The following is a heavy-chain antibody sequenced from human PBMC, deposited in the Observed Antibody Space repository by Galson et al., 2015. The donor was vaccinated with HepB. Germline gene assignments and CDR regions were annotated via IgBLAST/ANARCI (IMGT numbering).Heavy chain of an antibody. V-gene: IGHV3-48*02. CDR2: ISSTGTTI. CDR1: GFTFSTYT. CDR3: ARVFFGSGNSPAYWYFDL. Sequence: SLRLSCAASGFTFSTYTMNWVRQAPGKGLESVSYISSTGTTIYYADSVKGRFIVSRDNAQNSLDLQMNSLRDEDTAVYYCARVFFGSGNSPAYWYFDLWGGATLRTVSS. D-gene: IGHD3-10*01. J-gene: IGHJ2*01.